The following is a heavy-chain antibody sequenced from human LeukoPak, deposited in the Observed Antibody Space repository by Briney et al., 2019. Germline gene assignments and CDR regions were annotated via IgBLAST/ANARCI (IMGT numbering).Heavy chain of an antibody. J-gene: IGHJ4*02. CDR2: INPNTGGT. V-gene: IGHV1-2*02. Sequence: ASVKVSCKASGYTFTGYFMHGVGPAPGQGLDWMGWINPNTGGTKYAQKFQGRVTMTRDTSIGTAYMALSTVTSDDTAVYFCARVHATGYFSLDLGYWGQGTLVTVSS. CDR1: GYTFTGYF. D-gene: IGHD3-9*01. CDR3: ARVHATGYFSLDLGY.